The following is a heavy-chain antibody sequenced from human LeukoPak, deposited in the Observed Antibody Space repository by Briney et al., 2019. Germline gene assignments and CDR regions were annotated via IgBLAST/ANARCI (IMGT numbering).Heavy chain of an antibody. V-gene: IGHV1-69*06. CDR2: ITPNFGTA. CDR1: GGTFSRYA. J-gene: IGHJ4*02. Sequence: ASVKVSCKASGGTFSRYATSWVRQAPGQGLERTGGITPNFGTANYAQKFQGRVTITADKSTNTAYMELSSLRAEDTAVYYCASSPFTRRSIDYWGEGTLFTVSS. CDR3: ASSPFTRRSIDY.